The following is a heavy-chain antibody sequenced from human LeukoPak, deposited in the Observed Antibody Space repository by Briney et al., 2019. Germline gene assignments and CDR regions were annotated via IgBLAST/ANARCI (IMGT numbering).Heavy chain of an antibody. J-gene: IGHJ4*02. CDR2: IKTKTDGGTT. CDR3: TTDRYPHYSSNWYLDY. V-gene: IGHV3-15*07. Sequence: GGSLRLSCAASGFTFTNAWMNWVRQAPGKGLEWVGRIKTKTDGGTTDYAAPVKGRFTISRDDSKNTLYLQMNSLKTEDTAVYYCTTDRYPHYSSNWYLDYWGQGTLVTVSS. CDR1: GFTFTNAW. D-gene: IGHD6-13*01.